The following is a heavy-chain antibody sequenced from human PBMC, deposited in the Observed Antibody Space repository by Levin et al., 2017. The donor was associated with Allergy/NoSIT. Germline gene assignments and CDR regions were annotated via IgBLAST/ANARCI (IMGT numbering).Heavy chain of an antibody. CDR3: STGWGLDA. V-gene: IGHV3-15*01. CDR2: IKSKYDGGTR. J-gene: IGHJ6*02. Sequence: ETLSLTCAGSGFTFSNAWMNWVRQAPGKGLEWVGRIKSKYDGGTRDYAAPVKGRYTISRDDSRNAVYLQMNSLKTEDTAVYFCSTGWGLDAWGQGTTVTVSS. CDR1: GFTFSNAW.